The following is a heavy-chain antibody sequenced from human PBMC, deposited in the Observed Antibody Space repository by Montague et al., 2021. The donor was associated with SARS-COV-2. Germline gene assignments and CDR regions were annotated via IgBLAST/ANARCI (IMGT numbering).Heavy chain of an antibody. CDR2: LYTSGST. V-gene: IGHV4-4*07. CDR1: GGSISNYY. D-gene: IGHD6-19*01. Sequence: SETLSLTCTVSGGSISNYYWTWIRQPAGKGLEWIGRLYTSGSTTYNPSLKSRVTMSVDTSKNQFSLNVTSVTAADTAIYYCARASGYSRGWRYYYVMDVWGQGTTVTVS. CDR3: ARASGYSRGWRYYYVMDV. J-gene: IGHJ6*02.